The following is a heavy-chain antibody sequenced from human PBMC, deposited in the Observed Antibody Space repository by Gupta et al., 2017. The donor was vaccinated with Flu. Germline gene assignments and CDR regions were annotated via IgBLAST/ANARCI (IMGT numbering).Heavy chain of an antibody. J-gene: IGHJ5*02. Sequence: FRSYGFSWVRQAPGQGLEWMGGIIPSFGAANYAQKFQGRVTITADKSTSTVYMELSRLRPEDTAVYYCARGSQGDYDCFDPWGQGTLVTVSS. D-gene: IGHD3-16*01. CDR1: FRSYG. CDR3: ARGSQGDYDCFDP. V-gene: IGHV1-69*06. CDR2: IIPSFGAA.